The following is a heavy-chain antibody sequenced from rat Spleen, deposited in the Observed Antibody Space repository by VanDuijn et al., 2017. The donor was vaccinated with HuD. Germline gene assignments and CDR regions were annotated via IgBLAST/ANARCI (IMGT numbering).Heavy chain of an antibody. CDR2: ISSGGST. V-gene: IGHV2-6*01. CDR3: ARSGRD. Sequence: QVQLKESGPGLMQPSQTLSLTCTVSGFSLTSYTVSWVRQPPGKGLEWIAAISSGGSTYYNSALKSRLSIRRDTSKSQVFLKMNSLQTEDTAMYFCARSGRDWGQGVMVTVSS. D-gene: IGHD4-3*01. CDR1: GFSLTSYT. J-gene: IGHJ2*01.